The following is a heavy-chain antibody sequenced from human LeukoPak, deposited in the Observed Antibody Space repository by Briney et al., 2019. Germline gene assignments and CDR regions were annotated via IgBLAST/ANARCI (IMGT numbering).Heavy chain of an antibody. V-gene: IGHV3-23*01. Sequence: GGSLRLSCAASGFTFSSYAMSWVRQAPGKGLEWVSAISGSGGSTYYADSVKGRFTISRDNSKNTLYLQMNSLRAEDTAVFYCAKDRDDYVWGSYLGAFDIWGQGTMVTVSS. CDR2: ISGSGGST. D-gene: IGHD3-16*01. CDR3: AKDRDDYVWGSYLGAFDI. J-gene: IGHJ3*02. CDR1: GFTFSSYA.